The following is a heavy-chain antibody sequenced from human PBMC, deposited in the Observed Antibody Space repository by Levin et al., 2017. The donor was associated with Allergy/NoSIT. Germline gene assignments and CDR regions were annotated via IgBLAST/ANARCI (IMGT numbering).Heavy chain of an antibody. D-gene: IGHD3-16*01. CDR1: GFNFSNYA. V-gene: IGHV3-23*01. CDR3: VKDLMLTVGGVAGWFDS. CDR2: TSGSGAAT. J-gene: IGHJ5*01. Sequence: PGESLKISCAASGFNFSNYAMSWVRQAPGKRLEWVSSTSGSGAATYYAGSVKGRFTISRDNPGNTLYLQMNSLRPEDTAVYYCVKDLMLTVGGVAGWFDSWGQGILVTVSS.